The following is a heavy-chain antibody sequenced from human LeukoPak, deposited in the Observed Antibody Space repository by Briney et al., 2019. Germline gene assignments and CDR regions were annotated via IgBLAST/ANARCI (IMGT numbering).Heavy chain of an antibody. CDR2: IYYSGST. CDR1: GGSISSSSYY. D-gene: IGHD3-9*01. J-gene: IGHJ4*02. CDR3: ARVMHILTGRIDY. Sequence: SETLSLTCTVSGGSISSSSYYWGWIRQPPGKGLEWIGSIYYSGSTYYNPSLKSRVTISVDTSKNQFSLKLSSVTAADTAVYYCARVMHILTGRIDYWGQGTLVTASS. V-gene: IGHV4-39*07.